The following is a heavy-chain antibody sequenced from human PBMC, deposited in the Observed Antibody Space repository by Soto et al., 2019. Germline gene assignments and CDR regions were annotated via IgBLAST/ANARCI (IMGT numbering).Heavy chain of an antibody. CDR2: SRDKAHSYTT. V-gene: IGHV3-72*01. D-gene: IGHD1-7*01. CDR1: GFTISDHY. CDR3: VSDITGTTTWFDP. J-gene: IGHJ5*02. Sequence: EVQLVESGGDLVQTGGSLRLSCTATGFTISDHYIDWVRQAPGKGLEWVGRSRDKAHSYTTGYAASVKGSFTISRDDSKNSVYLQMNSLKTNYTAVYYCVSDITGTTTWFDPWGQGTLVTV.